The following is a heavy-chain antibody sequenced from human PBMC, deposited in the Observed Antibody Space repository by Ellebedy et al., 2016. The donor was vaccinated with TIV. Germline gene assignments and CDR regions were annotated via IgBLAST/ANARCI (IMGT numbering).Heavy chain of an antibody. CDR1: GYTFTGYY. D-gene: IGHD6-19*01. CDR3: ASVHSSGWRGHFDY. J-gene: IGHJ4*02. Sequence: AASVKVSCKASGYTFTGYYIHWVRQAPGQGLEWMGWNNPNSGSTNYAQKFQGRVTLTRDTSISTASMELSRLRSDDTAVYYCASVHSSGWRGHFDYWGQGTLVTVSS. V-gene: IGHV1-2*02. CDR2: NNPNSGST.